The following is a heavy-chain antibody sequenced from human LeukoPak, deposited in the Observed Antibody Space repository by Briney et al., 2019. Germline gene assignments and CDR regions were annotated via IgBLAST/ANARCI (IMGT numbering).Heavy chain of an antibody. D-gene: IGHD1-26*01. CDR1: GYTFTGYF. CDR3: ARDEVGIFDY. Sequence: ASVKVSCKAAGYTFTGYFMHWVRQAPGQGLEWMGWINPNGGGTNYAQKFQGRVTMTRDTSISTAYMELSRLRSDDTAVYYCARDEVGIFDYWGQGTLVTVSS. J-gene: IGHJ4*02. V-gene: IGHV1-2*02. CDR2: INPNGGGT.